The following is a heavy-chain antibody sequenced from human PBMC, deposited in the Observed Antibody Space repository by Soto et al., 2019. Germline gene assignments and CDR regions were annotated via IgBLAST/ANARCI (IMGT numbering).Heavy chain of an antibody. D-gene: IGHD2-2*01. V-gene: IGHV4-39*01. CDR3: ARLGGYCSSTSCYGYYGMDV. Sequence: SETLSLTCTVSGCSISSCPYSWGWIRQPPGEGLEWIGTFYYSESTYYKQSLESRITKSVDTSKNQFSLKVSSVTVADTAVYYCARLGGYCSSTSCYGYYGMDVWGQGTTVT. CDR1: GCSISSCPYS. J-gene: IGHJ6*02. CDR2: FYYSEST.